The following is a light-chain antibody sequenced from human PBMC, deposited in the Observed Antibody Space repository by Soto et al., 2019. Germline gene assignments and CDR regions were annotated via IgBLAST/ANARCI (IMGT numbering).Light chain of an antibody. CDR2: AAS. J-gene: IGKJ2*01. CDR3: QQLNSYPQT. Sequence: DIQLTQSPSFLSASVGDRVTITCWASQGISSYLAWYQQKPGKAPKLLIYAASTLQSGVPSRFSGSGSGTEFTLTISSLQPEDFATYYCQQLNSYPQTFGQGTKLEIK. CDR1: QGISSY. V-gene: IGKV1-9*01.